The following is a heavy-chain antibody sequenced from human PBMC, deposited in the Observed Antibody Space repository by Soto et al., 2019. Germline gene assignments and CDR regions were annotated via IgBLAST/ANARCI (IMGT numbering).Heavy chain of an antibody. CDR2: INSDGSIT. D-gene: IGHD3-10*01. CDR3: ARDETQTFRSFVHYYGVDV. CDR1: GFTFISDW. J-gene: IGHJ6*02. Sequence: EVQLLESGGGLVQPGGSLRLSCAASGFTFISDWMHWVRHAPGKGLVWVSNINSDGSITNYADYVKGRFTISKDNAKNPQYLQMNSLRTEDTAVYYCARDETQTFRSFVHYYGVDVWGQGTTVTVSS. V-gene: IGHV3-74*01.